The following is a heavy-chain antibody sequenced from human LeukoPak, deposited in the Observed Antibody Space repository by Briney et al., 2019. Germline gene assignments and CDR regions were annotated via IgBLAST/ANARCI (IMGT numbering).Heavy chain of an antibody. Sequence: ASVKVSCKASGYTFTSYYMHWVRQAPGQGLEWMGLINPSGGSTSYAQTFQGRVTMTRDTSTSKVYMELSSLRSEDTAVYYCARDGSSGTNYFDYWGQGTLVTVSS. CDR2: INPSGGST. CDR1: GYTFTSYY. V-gene: IGHV1-46*01. D-gene: IGHD6-19*01. J-gene: IGHJ4*02. CDR3: ARDGSSGTNYFDY.